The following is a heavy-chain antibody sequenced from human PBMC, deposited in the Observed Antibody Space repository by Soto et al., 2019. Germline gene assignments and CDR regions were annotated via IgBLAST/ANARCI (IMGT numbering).Heavy chain of an antibody. D-gene: IGHD3-22*01. V-gene: IGHV3-15*07. Sequence: PGGSLRLSCAASGFTFSNAWMNWVRQAPGKGLEWVARIKSKTDGGTTDYAAPVKGRFTISRDDSKNTLYLQMNSLKTEDTAVYYCTTATYYYDSSGYYRLYYFDYWGQGTLVTVSS. J-gene: IGHJ4*02. CDR2: IKSKTDGGTT. CDR3: TTATYYYDSSGYYRLYYFDY. CDR1: GFTFSNAW.